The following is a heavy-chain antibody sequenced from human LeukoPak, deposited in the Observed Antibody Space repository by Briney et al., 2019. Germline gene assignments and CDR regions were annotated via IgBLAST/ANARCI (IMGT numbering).Heavy chain of an antibody. V-gene: IGHV1-8*01. D-gene: IGHD3-16*02. CDR2: TNPNSGNT. CDR3: ARGRGYDYVWGSYRYPHTFDY. Sequence: ASVKVSCKASGYTFTSYDINWVRLATGQGLEWMGWTNPNSGNTGYAQKFQGRVTMTRNTSISTAYMELSSLRSEDTAVYYCARGRGYDYVWGSYRYPHTFDYWGQGTLVTVSS. CDR1: GYTFTSYD. J-gene: IGHJ4*02.